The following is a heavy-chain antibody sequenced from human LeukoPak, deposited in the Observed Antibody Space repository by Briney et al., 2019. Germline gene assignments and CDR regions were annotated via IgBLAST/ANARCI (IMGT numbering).Heavy chain of an antibody. V-gene: IGHV1-69*13. Sequence: SVKVSCKASGGTFSSYAISWVRQAPGQGLERMGGIIPIFGTANYAQKFQGRVTITADESTSTAYMELSSLRSEDTAVYYCARDGYYYGSAPGGAFDIRGQGTMVTVSS. CDR1: GGTFSSYA. J-gene: IGHJ3*02. CDR3: ARDGYYYGSAPGGAFDI. CDR2: IIPIFGTA. D-gene: IGHD3-10*01.